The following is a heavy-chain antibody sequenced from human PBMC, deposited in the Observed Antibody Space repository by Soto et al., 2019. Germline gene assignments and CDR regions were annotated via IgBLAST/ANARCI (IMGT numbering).Heavy chain of an antibody. CDR3: ARRAYYYGSGSYAVDY. CDR1: GFPFSTYS. J-gene: IGHJ4*02. CDR2: ISSGSNTI. V-gene: IGHV3-48*01. Sequence: GGSLSLSCAASGFPFSTYSMNWVRQAPGKGLEWVSYISSGSNTIYYADSVKGRFTISRDNAENSLYLQMNSLRAEDTAVYYCARRAYYYGSGSYAVDYWGQGTLVTVSS. D-gene: IGHD3-10*01.